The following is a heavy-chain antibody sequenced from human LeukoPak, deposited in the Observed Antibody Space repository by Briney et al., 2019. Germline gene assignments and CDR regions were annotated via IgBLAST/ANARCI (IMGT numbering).Heavy chain of an antibody. J-gene: IGHJ6*02. CDR3: ARVRGVYGSGNVKYGMDV. Sequence: ASVKVSCKASGYTFTSYAMHWVRQAPGQRLEWMGWINAGNGNTKYSQKFQGRVTITRDTSASTAYMELSSLRSEDTAAYYCARVRGVYGSGNVKYGMDVWGQGTTVTVSS. D-gene: IGHD3-10*01. CDR1: GYTFTSYA. CDR2: INAGNGNT. V-gene: IGHV1-3*01.